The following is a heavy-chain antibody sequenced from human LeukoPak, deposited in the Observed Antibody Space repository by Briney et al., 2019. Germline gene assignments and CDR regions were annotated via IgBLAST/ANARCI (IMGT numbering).Heavy chain of an antibody. Sequence: PSETLSLTCTVSGGSISTSNYYWGWIRQPPGKGLEWIGNIFYSGSTYYSPSVKSRVTISLDTSRNQFSLKLSSVTAADTAVYYCARRGPGYYGNNWFDPWGQGTLVTVSS. CDR1: GGSISTSNYY. V-gene: IGHV4-39*07. CDR3: ARRGPGYYGNNWFDP. D-gene: IGHD3-10*01. J-gene: IGHJ5*02. CDR2: IFYSGST.